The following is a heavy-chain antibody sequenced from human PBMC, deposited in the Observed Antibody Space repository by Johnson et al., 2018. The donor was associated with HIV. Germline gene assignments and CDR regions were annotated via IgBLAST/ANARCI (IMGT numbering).Heavy chain of an antibody. D-gene: IGHD3-10*01. CDR3: AREDHYYDAFDI. CDR2: IKQDGSEK. Sequence: EVQLVESVGGLVQPGGSLRLSCAASGFTFSSYWMSWVRQAPGKGLEWVANIKQDGSEKYYVDSVKGRFTISRDNAKNSLYLQMNSPRAGDTAVYYCAREDHYYDAFDIWGQGTMVTVSS. J-gene: IGHJ3*02. V-gene: IGHV3-7*01. CDR1: GFTFSSYW.